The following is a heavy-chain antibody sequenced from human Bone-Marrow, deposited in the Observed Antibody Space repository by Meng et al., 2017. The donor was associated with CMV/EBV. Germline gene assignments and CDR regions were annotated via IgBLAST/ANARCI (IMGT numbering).Heavy chain of an antibody. D-gene: IGHD3-3*01. Sequence: LSLTCAASGFTFSSYWMHWVRQAPGKGLVWVSRINSDGSSTSYADSVKGRFTISRDNAKNTLYLQMNSLRAEDTAVYYCARDSYRVTIFGAAAFFDLWGRGTLVTVSS. J-gene: IGHJ2*01. CDR3: ARDSYRVTIFGAAAFFDL. CDR1: GFTFSSYW. CDR2: INSDGSST. V-gene: IGHV3-74*01.